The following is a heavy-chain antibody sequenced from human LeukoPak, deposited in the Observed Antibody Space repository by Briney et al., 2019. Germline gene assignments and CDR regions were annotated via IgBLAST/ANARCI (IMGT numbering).Heavy chain of an antibody. Sequence: PSETLSLTCAVYGGSFSGYYWSWIRQPPGKGLEWIGEINHSGSTNYNPSLKSRVTISVDTSKNQFSLKLSSVTAADTAVYYCARGPYCSSTSCHAFDIWGQGTMVTVSS. V-gene: IGHV4-34*01. J-gene: IGHJ3*02. CDR3: ARGPYCSSTSCHAFDI. CDR2: INHSGST. CDR1: GGSFSGYY. D-gene: IGHD2-2*01.